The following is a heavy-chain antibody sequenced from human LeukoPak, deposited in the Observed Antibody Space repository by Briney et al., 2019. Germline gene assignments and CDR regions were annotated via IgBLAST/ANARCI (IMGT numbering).Heavy chain of an antibody. CDR1: GGSISSGGYY. D-gene: IGHD2-15*01. CDR3: ARYVLAADKYYFDY. CDR2: IYYSGST. J-gene: IGHJ4*02. Sequence: PSQTLSLTCTVSGGSISSGGYYWSWIRQRPGKGLEWIGYIYYSGSTYYNPSLKSRVTISVDTSKNQFSLKLSSVTAADTAVYYCARYVLAADKYYFDYWGQGTLVTVSS. V-gene: IGHV4-31*03.